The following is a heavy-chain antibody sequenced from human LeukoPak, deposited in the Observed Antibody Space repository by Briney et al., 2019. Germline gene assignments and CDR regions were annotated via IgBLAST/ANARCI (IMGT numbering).Heavy chain of an antibody. V-gene: IGHV4-4*09. CDR2: IYTSGST. CDR1: GGSISSYY. J-gene: IGHJ4*02. Sequence: SETLSLTCAVSGGSISSYYWSWIRQPPGKGLEWIGYIYTSGSTNYNPSLKSRVTISVDTSKNQFSLKLSSVTAADTAVYYCARHRRVTRGYFDYWGQGTLVTVSS. CDR3: ARHRRVTRGYFDY. D-gene: IGHD3-3*01.